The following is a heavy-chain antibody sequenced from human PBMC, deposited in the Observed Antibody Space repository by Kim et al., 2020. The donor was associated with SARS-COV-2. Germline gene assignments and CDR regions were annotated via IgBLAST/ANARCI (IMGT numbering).Heavy chain of an antibody. D-gene: IGHD2-8*01. CDR1: GGTFSSYA. J-gene: IGHJ2*01. V-gene: IGHV1-69*13. CDR3: ARWGDCTNGVCERWGSFDL. CDR2: IIPIFGTA. Sequence: SVKVSCKASGGTFSSYAISWVRQAPGQGLEWMGGIIPIFGTANYAQKFQGRVTITADESTSTAYMELSSLRSEDTAVYYCARWGDCTNGVCERWGSFDLWGRGTLVTVSS.